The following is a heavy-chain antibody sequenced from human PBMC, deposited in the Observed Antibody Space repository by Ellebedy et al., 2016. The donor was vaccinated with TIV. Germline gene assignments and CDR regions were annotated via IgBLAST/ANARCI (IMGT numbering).Heavy chain of an antibody. CDR2: ISSSTGNT. J-gene: IGHJ3*02. V-gene: IGHV3-11*06. Sequence: GESLKISCAASGFTFSDYQMSWIRQAPGKGPEWLSCISSSTGNTNYADSVKGRFIISRDNARKSLYLQMNSLRAEDTAVYYCARDFEYNSGWNGNAFDIWGQGTMVTVSS. D-gene: IGHD6-19*01. CDR3: ARDFEYNSGWNGNAFDI. CDR1: GFTFSDYQ.